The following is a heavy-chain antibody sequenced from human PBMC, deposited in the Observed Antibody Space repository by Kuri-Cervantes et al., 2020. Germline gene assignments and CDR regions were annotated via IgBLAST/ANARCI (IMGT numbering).Heavy chain of an antibody. J-gene: IGHJ4*02. V-gene: IGHV3-21*01. CDR2: ISGSSSST. CDR3: ATGNSGTAGFDY. Sequence: ETLSLTCAASGFTFSSYSMNWVRQAPGKGLEWVSSISGSSSSTYYADSVKGRFTISGDNAKNSLYLQMSSLRAEDTAVYYCATGNSGTAGFDYWGQGTLVTVSS. CDR1: GFTFSSYS. D-gene: IGHD3-10*01.